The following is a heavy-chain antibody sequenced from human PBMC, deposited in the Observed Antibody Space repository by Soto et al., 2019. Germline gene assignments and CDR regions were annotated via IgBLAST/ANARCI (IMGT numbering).Heavy chain of an antibody. Sequence: QVQLVESGGGVVQPGRSLRLSCAASGFTFSRHAMHWVRQAPVKGLEWVAVISYDGCEKYYADSVKGRFTISRDSSKNTLYLQMDSLGPEDTAVYYCAREVGGSSPPGWGQGTLVTVFS. J-gene: IGHJ4*02. CDR1: GFTFSRHA. CDR3: AREVGGSSPPG. CDR2: ISYDGCEK. V-gene: IGHV3-30-3*01. D-gene: IGHD6-6*01.